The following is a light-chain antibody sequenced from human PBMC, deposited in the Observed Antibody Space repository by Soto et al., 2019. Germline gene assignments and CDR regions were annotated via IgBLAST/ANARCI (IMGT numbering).Light chain of an antibody. Sequence: EIVMTQSPATLSVSPGERATLSCRAGQSVSSNLAWYQQQPGQAPRLLIYGSSTRATGIPVRFSGSGSGTEFTLSISSLQSEDFAVYYCQQYSNWPRTFGQGTKVDIK. CDR2: GSS. CDR1: QSVSSN. J-gene: IGKJ1*01. CDR3: QQYSNWPRT. V-gene: IGKV3-15*01.